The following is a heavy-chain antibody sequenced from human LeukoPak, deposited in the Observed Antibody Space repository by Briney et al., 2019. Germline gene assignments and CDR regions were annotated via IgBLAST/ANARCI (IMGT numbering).Heavy chain of an antibody. CDR3: SRNPRYYYYGMDV. CDR1: GGSFSGYY. CDR2: VNPSGST. D-gene: IGHD1-14*01. V-gene: IGHV4-34*01. J-gene: IGHJ6*02. Sequence: SETLSLTCAVYGGSFSGYYWSWIRQFPGKGLEWIGEVNPSGSTNYNPSLKSRVTISLDTSNNQFSLNLTSMTAADTAVYYCSRNPRYYYYGMDVWGQGTTVTVSS.